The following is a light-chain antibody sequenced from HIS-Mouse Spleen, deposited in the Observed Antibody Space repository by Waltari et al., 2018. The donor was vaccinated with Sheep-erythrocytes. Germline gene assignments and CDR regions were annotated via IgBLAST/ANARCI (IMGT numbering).Light chain of an antibody. J-gene: IGLJ3*02. CDR2: GKN. V-gene: IGLV3-19*01. CDR1: SLRSYY. Sequence: VSVALGQTVRITCQGDSLRSYYASWYQQKQGQAPVLVIYGKNNRPSGIPDRFSGSSSGNTASLTITGAQEEDEAEYYCNSRDSSGNHLEVFGGGTKLTVL. CDR3: NSRDSSGNHLEV.